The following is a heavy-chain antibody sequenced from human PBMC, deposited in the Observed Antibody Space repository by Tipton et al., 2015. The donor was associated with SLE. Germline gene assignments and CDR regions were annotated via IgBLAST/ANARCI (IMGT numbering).Heavy chain of an antibody. V-gene: IGHV4-4*08. CDR2: IFTSGST. J-gene: IGHJ4*02. CDR1: GGSISSYH. CDR3: ARSPFNYATY. Sequence: TLSLTCTVSGGSISSYHWGWIRQPPGKGLELIGYIFTSGSTYYNPSLKSRVTISVDTSKNQFSLKLTSVTAADTAVYYCARSPFNYATYWGQGTLVTVSS. D-gene: IGHD3-16*01.